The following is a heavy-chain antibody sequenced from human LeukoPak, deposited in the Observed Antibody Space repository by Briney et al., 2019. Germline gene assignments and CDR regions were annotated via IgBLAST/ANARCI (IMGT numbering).Heavy chain of an antibody. J-gene: IGHJ4*02. CDR3: ARTRDGPFAY. D-gene: IGHD5-24*01. CDR1: GFTFSSYE. CDR2: ISNSGSSI. V-gene: IGHV3-48*03. Sequence: PGGSLRLSCAASGFTFSSYEMNGVRQAPGKGLEWLSHISNSGSSIQYADSVKGRFTISRDNAKNSLYLQMNSLRVEDTAVYYCARTRDGPFAYWGQGTLVTVSS.